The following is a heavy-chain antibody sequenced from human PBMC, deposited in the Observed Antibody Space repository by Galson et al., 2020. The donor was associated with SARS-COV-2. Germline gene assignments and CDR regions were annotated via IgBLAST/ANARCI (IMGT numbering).Heavy chain of an antibody. V-gene: IGHV4-61*02. J-gene: IGHJ1*01. Sequence: SETLSLTCAVSGGSISGTDYYWSWIRQPAGKGLEWTGRIHSGGRTNYNPSLKSRVAISVDTSKSEFSLKLTSVTAADTAVYFCAAGPVAGTGEWGQGTLVTVSS. CDR2: IHSGGRT. CDR3: AAGPVAGTGE. D-gene: IGHD6-19*01. CDR1: GGSISGTDYY.